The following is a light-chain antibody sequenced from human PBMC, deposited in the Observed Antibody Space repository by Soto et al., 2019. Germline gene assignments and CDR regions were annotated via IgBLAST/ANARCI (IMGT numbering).Light chain of an antibody. CDR3: QVWDSSSDHVV. Sequence: SYELTQPPSVSLAPGKTARITCGGNNIGSKSVHWYQQKAGQAPVLVIYYDSDRPSGIPERFSGSNSGNTATLTISRVEAGDEADYYCQVWDSSSDHVVFGGGTQLTVL. CDR2: YDS. V-gene: IGLV3-21*04. J-gene: IGLJ2*01. CDR1: NIGSKS.